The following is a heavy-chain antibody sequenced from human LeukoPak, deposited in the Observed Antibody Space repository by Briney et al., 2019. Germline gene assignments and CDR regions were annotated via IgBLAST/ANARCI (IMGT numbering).Heavy chain of an antibody. J-gene: IGHJ6*02. CDR2: INPNSGGI. Sequence: ASVKVSCKASGYTFTGYYMHWVRQAPGQGLEWMGWINPNSGGINYAQKFQGRVTMTRDTSINTAYMELSRLRSDDTAVYYCVREVVAGTYYYGMGVWGQGTTVTVSS. CDR3: VREVVAGTYYYGMGV. V-gene: IGHV1-2*02. CDR1: GYTFTGYY. D-gene: IGHD6-19*01.